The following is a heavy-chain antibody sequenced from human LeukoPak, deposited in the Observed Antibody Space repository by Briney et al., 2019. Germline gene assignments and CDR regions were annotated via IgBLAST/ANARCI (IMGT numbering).Heavy chain of an antibody. D-gene: IGHD6-13*01. Sequence: SETLSLTCAVYGGSFSGYYWSWIRQPPGKGLEWIGEINHSGSTNYNPFLKSRVTISVDTSKNQFSLKLSSVTAADTAVYYCARSRFKQQLLFDYWGQGTLVTVSS. CDR1: GGSFSGYY. J-gene: IGHJ4*02. CDR2: INHSGST. CDR3: ARSRFKQQLLFDY. V-gene: IGHV4-34*01.